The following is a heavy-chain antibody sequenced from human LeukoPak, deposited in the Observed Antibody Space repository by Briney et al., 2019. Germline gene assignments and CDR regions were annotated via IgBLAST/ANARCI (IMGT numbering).Heavy chain of an antibody. D-gene: IGHD6-6*01. J-gene: IGHJ4*02. Sequence: GRSLRLSCAASGFTFDDYAMHWVRQAPGKGLEWVSGISWNSGSIGYADSVKGRFTISRDNAKNSLYLQMNSLRAEDTAVYYCARSRAVQDYWGQGTLVTVSS. CDR3: ARSRAVQDY. V-gene: IGHV3-9*01. CDR2: ISWNSGSI. CDR1: GFTFDDYA.